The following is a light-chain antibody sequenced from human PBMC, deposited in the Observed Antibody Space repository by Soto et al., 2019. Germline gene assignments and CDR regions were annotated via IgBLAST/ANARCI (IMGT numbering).Light chain of an antibody. CDR3: QRYNNWPLT. CDR2: DTS. Sequence: DIVITQSPPTLSVSPGDSVTITCRASQGIGNSLAWYQHKPGQTPRLLIYDTSARATGVPARFSGSRSGPEFTLTINSLQSEDFAIYYCQRYNNWPLTFGGGTKVDIK. V-gene: IGKV3-15*01. J-gene: IGKJ4*01. CDR1: QGIGNS.